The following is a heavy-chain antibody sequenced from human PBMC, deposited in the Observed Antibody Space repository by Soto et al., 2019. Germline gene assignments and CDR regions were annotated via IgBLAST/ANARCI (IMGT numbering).Heavy chain of an antibody. J-gene: IGHJ6*02. CDR1: SDSMNSGGYY. CDR2: IYSNGDT. CDR3: ARRGGSSSGYYYYAMDV. D-gene: IGHD6-6*01. Sequence: NPSETLSLTCSVSSDSMNSGGYYWSWIRQHPGKGLEWIGYIYSNGDTYYNPSLKSRVTISVDTSKKQFSLNLTSVTAADTAVYYCARRGGSSSGYYYYAMDVWGQGTTVTVSS. V-gene: IGHV4-31*03.